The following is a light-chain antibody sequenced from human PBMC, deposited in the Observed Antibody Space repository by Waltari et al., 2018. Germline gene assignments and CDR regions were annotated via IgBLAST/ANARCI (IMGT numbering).Light chain of an antibody. Sequence: DCEMTQSPDPLAVSLGERATINCKSSQSVLLTSNNKNYLAWYQQKPGQPPKLLIYWASTRESGVPDRFSGSGSGTDFSLTISSLQAEDVAVYYCQQFYHSPPTFGGGTKVEIK. CDR1: QSVLLTSNNKNY. J-gene: IGKJ4*01. CDR2: WAS. CDR3: QQFYHSPPT. V-gene: IGKV4-1*01.